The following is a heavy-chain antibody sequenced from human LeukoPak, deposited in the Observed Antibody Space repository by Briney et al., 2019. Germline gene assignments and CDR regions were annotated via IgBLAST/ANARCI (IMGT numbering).Heavy chain of an antibody. V-gene: IGHV3-48*03. CDR1: GFTFRGYE. J-gene: IGHJ2*01. D-gene: IGHD6-13*01. Sequence: PGGSLRLSCTASGFTFRGYEMTWVRQAPGKGLERMSYIRVNGGGTHYADSVRGRFTTSRDDGKNSLYLHMKSLRVEDTAIYYCARKTDRLGAVGRDRYFDLWGRGTLITVSS. CDR2: IRVNGGGT. CDR3: ARKTDRLGAVGRDRYFDL.